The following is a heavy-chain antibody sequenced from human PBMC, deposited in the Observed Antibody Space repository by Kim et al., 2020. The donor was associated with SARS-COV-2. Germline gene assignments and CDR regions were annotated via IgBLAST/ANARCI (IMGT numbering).Heavy chain of an antibody. CDR2: IGTAGDT. CDR3: ARARGYSGYADAFDI. D-gene: IGHD5-12*01. J-gene: IGHJ3*02. Sequence: GGSLRLSCAASGFTFSSYDMHWVRQATGKGLEWVSAIGTAGDTYYPGSVKGRFAISRENAKNSLYLQMNSLRAGDTAVYYCARARGYSGYADAFDIWGQGTMVTVSS. CDR1: GFTFSSYD. V-gene: IGHV3-13*01.